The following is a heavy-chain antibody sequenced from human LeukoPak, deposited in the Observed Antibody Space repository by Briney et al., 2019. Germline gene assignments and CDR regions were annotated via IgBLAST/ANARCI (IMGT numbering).Heavy chain of an antibody. J-gene: IGHJ4*02. CDR2: ISSDGSYK. V-gene: IGHV3-30*14. CDR1: GFTFSSHA. Sequence: GRSLRLSCAASGFTFSSHALHWVRQAPGKGLEWVAVISSDGSYKYYADSVKGRFIISRDNSKNTLYLQMNSLRAEDTAVYYCSRDRHCIGSTCYGLWGQGTRVTVSS. D-gene: IGHD2-2*01. CDR3: SRDRHCIGSTCYGL.